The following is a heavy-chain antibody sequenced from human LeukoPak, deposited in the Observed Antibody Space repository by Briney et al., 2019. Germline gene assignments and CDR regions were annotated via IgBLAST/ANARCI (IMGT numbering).Heavy chain of an antibody. Sequence: GGSLRLSCAASGFTFSIYTMNWVRQAPGKGLEWVSSISSSSIYIYYADSLKGRFTISRDNAKNSLSLQMNSLRAEDTAVYYCARGRQNSGSYSDAFDIWGQGTVVTVSS. J-gene: IGHJ3*02. CDR2: ISSSSIYI. CDR1: GFTFSIYT. V-gene: IGHV3-21*01. D-gene: IGHD1-26*01. CDR3: ARGRQNSGSYSDAFDI.